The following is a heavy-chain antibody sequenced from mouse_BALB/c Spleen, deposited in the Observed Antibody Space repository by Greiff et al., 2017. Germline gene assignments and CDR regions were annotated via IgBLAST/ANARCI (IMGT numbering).Heavy chain of an antibody. Sequence: QVQLKESGAELMKPGASVKISCKATGYTFSSYWIEWVKQRPGHGLEWIGEILPGSGSTNYNEKFKGKATFTADTSSNTAYMQLSSLTSEDSAVYYCARGGNYGGYAMDYWGQGTSVTVSS. V-gene: IGHV1-9*01. CDR3: ARGGNYGGYAMDY. J-gene: IGHJ4*01. CDR2: ILPGSGST. CDR1: GYTFSSYW. D-gene: IGHD2-1*01.